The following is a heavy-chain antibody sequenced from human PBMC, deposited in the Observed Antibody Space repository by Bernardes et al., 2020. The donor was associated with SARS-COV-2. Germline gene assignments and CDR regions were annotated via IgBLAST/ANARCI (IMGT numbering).Heavy chain of an antibody. CDR3: ARGEDILTGYRHLDY. CDR1: GGSISSSNW. Sequence: SETLSLTCAVSGGSISSSNWWSWVRQPPGKGLEWIGEIYHSGSTNYNPSLKSRVTISVDKSKNQFSLKLSSVTAADTAVYYCARGEDILTGYRHLDYWGQGTLVTVSS. CDR2: IYHSGST. D-gene: IGHD3-9*01. V-gene: IGHV4-4*02. J-gene: IGHJ4*02.